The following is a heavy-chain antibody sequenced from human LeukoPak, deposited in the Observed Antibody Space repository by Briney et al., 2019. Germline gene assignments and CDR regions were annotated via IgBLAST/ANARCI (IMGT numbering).Heavy chain of an antibody. CDR3: ARAREYPVIAAGK. D-gene: IGHD6-13*01. V-gene: IGHV1-2*02. CDR2: INPNSGGT. Sequence: ASVKVSCKVSGYTLTELSMHWVRQAPGQGLEWMGWINPNSGGTNYAQKFQGRVTMTRDTSISTAYMELNRLRSGDTAVYYCARAREYPVIAAGKWGQGTLVTVSS. CDR1: GYTLTELS. J-gene: IGHJ4*02.